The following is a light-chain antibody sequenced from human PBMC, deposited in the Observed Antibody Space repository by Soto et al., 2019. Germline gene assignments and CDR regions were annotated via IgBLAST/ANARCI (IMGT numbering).Light chain of an antibody. Sequence: QSVLTQPPSVSGARGQRVTISCTGSSSNIGAGYDVHWYQQLPGTAPKLLIYVNSNRPSGVPDRFSGSKSGTSASLAITGLQAEDEADYHCQSYDNSLSGVVFGGGTNLTVL. CDR3: QSYDNSLSGVV. J-gene: IGLJ2*01. CDR2: VNS. V-gene: IGLV1-40*01. CDR1: SSNIGAGYD.